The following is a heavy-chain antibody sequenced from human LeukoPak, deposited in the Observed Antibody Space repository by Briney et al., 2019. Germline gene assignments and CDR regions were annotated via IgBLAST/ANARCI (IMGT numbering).Heavy chain of an antibody. CDR2: IYYSGST. CDR1: GGSVSSYY. D-gene: IGHD3-10*01. Sequence: SETLSLTCTVSGGSVSSYYWSWIRQPPGKGLEWIGYIYYSGSTNYNPSHKSRVTISVDTSKNQFSLKLSSVTAAGTAVYYCARFTVDYYGSGSYSDSWGQGTLVTVSS. J-gene: IGHJ4*02. V-gene: IGHV4-59*02. CDR3: ARFTVDYYGSGSYSDS.